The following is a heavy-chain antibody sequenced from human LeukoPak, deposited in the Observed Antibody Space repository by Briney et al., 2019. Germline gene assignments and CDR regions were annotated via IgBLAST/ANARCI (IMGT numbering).Heavy chain of an antibody. CDR3: ARVRSDHLPSIAAAGTFDY. CDR1: GGSISSYY. V-gene: IGHV4-59*08. Sequence: SENLSLTCTVSGGSISSYYWNWIRQPPGKGLEWIGYIYNSGSTNYNPSLKSRVTISVDTSKNQFSLKLSSVTAADTAVYYCARVRSDHLPSIAAAGTFDYWGQGTLVTVSS. D-gene: IGHD6-13*01. CDR2: IYNSGST. J-gene: IGHJ4*02.